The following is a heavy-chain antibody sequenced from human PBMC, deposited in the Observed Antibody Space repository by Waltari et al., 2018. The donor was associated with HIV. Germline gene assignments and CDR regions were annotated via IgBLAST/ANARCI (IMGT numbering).Heavy chain of an antibody. CDR1: GFTFSSYW. J-gene: IGHJ3*02. CDR3: AREFPREWLSEPDAFDI. Sequence: EVQLVESGGGLVQPGGSLRLSCAASGFTFSSYWMHWVRQAPGKGLVWVSRINSDGSSTSYADSVKGRFTISRDNAKNTLYLQMNSLRAEDTAVYYCAREFPREWLSEPDAFDIWGQGTMVTVSS. CDR2: INSDGSST. V-gene: IGHV3-74*01. D-gene: IGHD3-3*01.